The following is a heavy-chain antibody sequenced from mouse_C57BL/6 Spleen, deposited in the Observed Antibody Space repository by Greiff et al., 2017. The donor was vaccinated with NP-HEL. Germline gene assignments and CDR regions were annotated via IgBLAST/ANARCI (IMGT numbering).Heavy chain of an antibody. J-gene: IGHJ2*01. D-gene: IGHD1-1*01. CDR2: IDPETGGT. CDR1: GYTFTDYE. Sequence: QVQLQQSGAELVRPGASVTLSCKASGYTFTDYEMHWVKQTPVHGLEWIGAIDPETGGTAYNQKFKGKAILTADKSSSTAYMELRSLTSEDSAVYYCTRYGSRRDFDYWGQGTTLTVSS. CDR3: TRYGSRRDFDY. V-gene: IGHV1-15*01.